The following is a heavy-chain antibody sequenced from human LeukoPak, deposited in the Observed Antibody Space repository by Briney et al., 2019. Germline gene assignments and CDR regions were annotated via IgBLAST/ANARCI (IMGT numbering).Heavy chain of an antibody. J-gene: IGHJ6*03. CDR1: GYTFSGYW. Sequence: GESLKISCKGSGYTFSGYWIGWVRQMPGKGLEWMGIIYPDDSDTRYSPSFQGQVTISADKSISTAYLQWSSLKASDTAMYYCARLAYCSNDVCYSNYYYSMDVWGKGTTVTVSS. D-gene: IGHD2-8*01. V-gene: IGHV5-51*01. CDR2: IYPDDSDT. CDR3: ARLAYCSNDVCYSNYYYSMDV.